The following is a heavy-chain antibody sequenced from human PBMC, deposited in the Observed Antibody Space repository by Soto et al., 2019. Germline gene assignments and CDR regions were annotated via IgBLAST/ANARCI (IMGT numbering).Heavy chain of an antibody. V-gene: IGHV1-46*03. Sequence: ASVKVSCTASWYTFSNFALHWVRQTPGQGLEWMGIINPSGNTSYPQKFQGRVTMTRDTSTSTDYMELSSLRSEDTAVYYCARGYCSGGSCYSMDYWGQGTLVTVSS. D-gene: IGHD2-15*01. CDR3: ARGYCSGGSCYSMDY. CDR1: WYTFSNFA. J-gene: IGHJ4*02. CDR2: INPSGNT.